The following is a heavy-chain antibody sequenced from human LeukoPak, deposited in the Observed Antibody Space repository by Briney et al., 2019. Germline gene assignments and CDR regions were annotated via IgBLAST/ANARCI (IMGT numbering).Heavy chain of an antibody. J-gene: IGHJ4*02. V-gene: IGHV1-2*06. Sequence: ASVKVSCKASGYTFTGYYMHWVRQAPGQGLEWMGRINPNSGGTNYAQKFLGRVTMTRDTSISTAYMELSRLRSDDTAVYYCARSRVLTTPIDYWGQGTLVTVSS. D-gene: IGHD4/OR15-4a*01. CDR3: ARSRVLTTPIDY. CDR1: GYTFTGYY. CDR2: INPNSGGT.